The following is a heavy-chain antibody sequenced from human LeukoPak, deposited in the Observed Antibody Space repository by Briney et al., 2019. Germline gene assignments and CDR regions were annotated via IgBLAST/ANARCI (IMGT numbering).Heavy chain of an antibody. CDR2: ISGSGGST. J-gene: IGHJ4*02. D-gene: IGHD6-19*01. Sequence: GGSLRLSCAASGFTFSSCAMSWVRQAPGKGLEWVSAISGSGGSTYYADSVKGRFTISRDNSKNTLYLQMNSLRAEDTAVYYCAKDHYSSGWYPTPFDYWGQGTLVTVSS. CDR3: AKDHYSSGWYPTPFDY. CDR1: GFTFSSCA. V-gene: IGHV3-23*01.